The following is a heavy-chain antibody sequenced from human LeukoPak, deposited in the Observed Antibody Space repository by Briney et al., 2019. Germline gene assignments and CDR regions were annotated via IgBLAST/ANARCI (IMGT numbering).Heavy chain of an antibody. CDR2: FDPEDGET. V-gene: IGHV1-24*01. J-gene: IGHJ4*02. Sequence: ASVKVSCKSSGYTFNSYGITWVRQAPGQGLEWMGGFDPEDGETIYAQKFQGRVTMTEDTSTDTAYMELSSLRSEDTAVYYCATETRYNYGDYVVYYFDYWGQGALVTVSS. CDR3: ATETRYNYGDYVVYYFDY. D-gene: IGHD4-17*01. CDR1: GYTFNSYG.